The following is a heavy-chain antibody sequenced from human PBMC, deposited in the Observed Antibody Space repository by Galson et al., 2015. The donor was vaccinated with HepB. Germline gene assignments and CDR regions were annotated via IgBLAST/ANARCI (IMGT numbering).Heavy chain of an antibody. Sequence: SLRLSCAASGFTFSSYAMHWVRQAPGKGLEWVAVISDDGSNKYYADSVKSRFTISRDNSKNTLYLQMNSLRAEDTAVYYCARTLWVTRDYYMDVWGKGTTVTVSS. CDR2: ISDDGSNK. CDR3: ARTLWVTRDYYMDV. D-gene: IGHD4-23*01. CDR1: GFTFSSYA. V-gene: IGHV3-30-3*01. J-gene: IGHJ6*03.